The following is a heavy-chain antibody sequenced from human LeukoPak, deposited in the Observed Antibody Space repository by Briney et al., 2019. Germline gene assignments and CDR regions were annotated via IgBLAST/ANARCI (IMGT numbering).Heavy chain of an antibody. D-gene: IGHD6-13*01. CDR1: GGSFSSYY. CDR3: AREGGIAAAGKYYYYGMDV. V-gene: IGHV4-34*01. J-gene: IGHJ6*02. Sequence: SETLSLTCAVYGGSFSSYYWSWIRQPPGKGLEWIGEINHSGSTNYNPSLKSRVTISVDTSKNQFSLKLSSVTAADTAVYYCAREGGIAAAGKYYYYGMDVWGQGTTVTVSS. CDR2: INHSGST.